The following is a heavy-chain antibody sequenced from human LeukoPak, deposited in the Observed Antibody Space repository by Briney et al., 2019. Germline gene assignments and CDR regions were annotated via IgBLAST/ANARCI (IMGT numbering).Heavy chain of an antibody. CDR1: GFTFSTYC. V-gene: IGHV3-74*01. J-gene: IGHJ4*02. D-gene: IGHD3-22*01. CDR3: ARGAHYYDSSYSIDY. Sequence: GGSLRLSCAASGFTFSTYCMHWVRQAPGKGPMWVSRICPDGTVTNYADSVKARFTISRDNSKNTLYLQMNSLRAEDTAVYYCARGAHYYDSSYSIDYWGQGTLVTVSS. CDR2: ICPDGTVT.